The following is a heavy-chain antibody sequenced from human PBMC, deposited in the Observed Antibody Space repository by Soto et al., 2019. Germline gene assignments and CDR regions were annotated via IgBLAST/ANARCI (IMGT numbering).Heavy chain of an antibody. J-gene: IGHJ4*02. CDR1: GFTFSSYA. Sequence: GGSLRLSCAASGFTFSSYAMHWVRQAPGKGLEWVAVISYDGSNKYYADSVKGRFTISRDNSKNTLYLQMNSLRAEDTAVYYCARDTVRESLNSRTHSVDTAMVLLFDYWGQGTLVTVSS. CDR3: ARDTVRESLNSRTHSVDTAMVLLFDY. CDR2: ISYDGSNK. D-gene: IGHD5-18*01. V-gene: IGHV3-30-3*01.